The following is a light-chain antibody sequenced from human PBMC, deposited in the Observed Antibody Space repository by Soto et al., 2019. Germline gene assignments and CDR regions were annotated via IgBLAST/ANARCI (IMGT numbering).Light chain of an antibody. Sequence: QSALTQPPSVSGTPGQRVTISCSGGSSNIGSGTVNWYQQLPGTAPKLLIYNNNQRPSGVPDRFSGSKSGTSGSLAISGLQSEDEADYYCASWDDSLTGLYVFGTGTKVTVL. CDR1: SSNIGSGT. J-gene: IGLJ1*01. CDR3: ASWDDSLTGLYV. CDR2: NNN. V-gene: IGLV1-44*01.